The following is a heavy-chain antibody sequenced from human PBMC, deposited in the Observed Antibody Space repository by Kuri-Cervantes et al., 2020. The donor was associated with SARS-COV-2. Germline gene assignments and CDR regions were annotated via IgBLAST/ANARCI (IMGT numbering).Heavy chain of an antibody. CDR1: EFSVSSNF. CDR3: ATVDHWNSKGGFEY. D-gene: IGHD1-7*01. Sequence: GGSLRLSCAVSEFSVSSNFMNWVRQAPGKGLEWVSVIYNGGTTNYANSVGDRFIISRDNSRNLLYLQMNSLRVADTAIYYCATVDHWNSKGGFEYWGQGALVTVSS. V-gene: IGHV3-66*01. J-gene: IGHJ4*02. CDR2: IYNGGTT.